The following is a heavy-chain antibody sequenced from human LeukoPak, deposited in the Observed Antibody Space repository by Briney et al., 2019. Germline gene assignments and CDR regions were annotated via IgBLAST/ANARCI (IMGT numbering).Heavy chain of an antibody. Sequence: GASVKVSCKASGYTFTSYGISWVRQAPGQGLEWMGWISAYNGNTNYAQKLQGRVTMTTDTSTSTAYMELRSLRSDDTAVHYCARALSYWSQNWGSPFDYWGQGTLVTVSS. V-gene: IGHV1-18*01. CDR1: GYTFTSYG. D-gene: IGHD7-27*01. CDR2: ISAYNGNT. CDR3: ARALSYWSQNWGSPFDY. J-gene: IGHJ4*02.